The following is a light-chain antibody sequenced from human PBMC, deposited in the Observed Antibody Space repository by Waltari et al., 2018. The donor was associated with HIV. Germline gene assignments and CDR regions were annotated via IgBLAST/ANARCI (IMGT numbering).Light chain of an antibody. J-gene: IGKJ3*01. CDR1: QDITDD. V-gene: IGKV1-6*01. CDR2: GAS. CDR3: VQDYSYPEIS. Sequence: AIQMTQSPSSLSASVGDRVTITCRASQDITDDLGWYQQKPGKAPKLLIYGASSLQSGVPSRFGGSGSGTDFTLTISSLQPEDFATYYCVQDYSYPEISFGPGTKVD.